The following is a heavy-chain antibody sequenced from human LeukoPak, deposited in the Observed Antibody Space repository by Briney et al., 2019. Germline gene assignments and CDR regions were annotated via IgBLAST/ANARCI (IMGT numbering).Heavy chain of an antibody. V-gene: IGHV4-34*01. Sequence: PSETLSLTCAVYGGSFSGYYWSWIRQPPGKGLEWIGEINHSGSTNYNPSLKSRVTISVDTSKNQFSLKLSSVTAADTAVYYCARHFRRQWLVRAISPDSWFDPWGQGTLVTVSS. CDR1: GGSFSGYY. CDR3: ARHFRRQWLVRAISPDSWFDP. D-gene: IGHD6-19*01. J-gene: IGHJ5*02. CDR2: INHSGST.